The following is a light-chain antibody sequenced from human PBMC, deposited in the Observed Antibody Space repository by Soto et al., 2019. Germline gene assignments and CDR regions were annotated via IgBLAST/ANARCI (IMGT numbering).Light chain of an antibody. Sequence: QSALTQPASVSGSPGQSITISCAGTSSDVGPYNYVSWYQLHPGKAPKLMIFEVSNRPSGVSNRFSGSKSGNTASLTISGLRAEDEADYYCSSYTSTDTLYVFGTGTKVTVL. CDR3: SSYTSTDTLYV. CDR2: EVS. J-gene: IGLJ1*01. CDR1: SSDVGPYNY. V-gene: IGLV2-14*01.